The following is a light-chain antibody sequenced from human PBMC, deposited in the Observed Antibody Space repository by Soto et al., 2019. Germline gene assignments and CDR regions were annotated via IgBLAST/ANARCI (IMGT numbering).Light chain of an antibody. CDR3: YLSGGATTYV. J-gene: IGLJ1*01. CDR1: SGYVGTYSL. V-gene: IGLV2-23*01. CDR2: EGH. Sequence: QSVLAQPASVSGSPGQSITISCTGASGYVGTYSLVSWYQQHPGKAPKVVIYEGHKRPSGVPDRFSGSTSVNTASLTISGLQTGDESDYYCYLSGGATTYVFGTGAKRTVL.